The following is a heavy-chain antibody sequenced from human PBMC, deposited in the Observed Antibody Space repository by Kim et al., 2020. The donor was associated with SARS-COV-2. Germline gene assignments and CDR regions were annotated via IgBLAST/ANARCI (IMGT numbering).Heavy chain of an antibody. CDR3: AREVAVAGRYNWFDP. J-gene: IGHJ5*02. Sequence: QKFQGRVTITRHTSASTANMELSSLRSEDTAVYYCAREVAVAGRYNWFDPWGQGTLVTVSS. V-gene: IGHV1-3*01. D-gene: IGHD6-19*01.